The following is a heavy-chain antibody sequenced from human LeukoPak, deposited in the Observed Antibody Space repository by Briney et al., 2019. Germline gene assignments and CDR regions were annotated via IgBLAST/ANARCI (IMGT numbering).Heavy chain of an antibody. Sequence: GGSLRLSCAASGFTFSSYAMSWVRQAPGKGLEWVSAISGSGGSTYYADSVKGRFTISRDNSKNTFYLQMNSLRAEDTAVYYCAQEAYYYDSSGYYYGRYYFDHWGQGTLVTVSS. D-gene: IGHD3-22*01. CDR3: AQEAYYYDSSGYYYGRYYFDH. V-gene: IGHV3-23*01. CDR1: GFTFSSYA. J-gene: IGHJ4*02. CDR2: ISGSGGST.